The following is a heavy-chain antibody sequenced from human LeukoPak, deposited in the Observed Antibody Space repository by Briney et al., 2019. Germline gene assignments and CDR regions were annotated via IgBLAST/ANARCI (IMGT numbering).Heavy chain of an antibody. V-gene: IGHV4-4*07. CDR3: ARDIPSGSYYPYYFDY. CDR1: GGSISSYY. J-gene: IGHJ4*02. D-gene: IGHD1-26*01. CDR2: IYTSGST. Sequence: SETLSLTCTVSGGSISSYYWSWIRQPAGKGLEWIGRIYTSGSTNYNPSLKSRVTMSVDTSKNQFSLKLSSVTAADTAVYYCARDIPSGSYYPYYFDYWGQGTLVTVSS.